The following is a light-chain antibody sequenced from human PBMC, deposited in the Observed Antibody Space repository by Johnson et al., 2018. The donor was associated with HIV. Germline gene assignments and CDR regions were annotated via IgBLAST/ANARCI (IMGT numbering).Light chain of an antibody. J-gene: IGLJ1*01. CDR1: SSNIGKNY. CDR3: GTWDSSLSAYV. CDR2: DNT. V-gene: IGLV1-51*01. Sequence: QSVLTQPPSVSATPGQKVTISCSGSSSNIGKNYVSWYQQVPGRAPKLLIYDNTKRPSGIPDRFSGSKSGTSATLGITGLQTGDEADYYCGTWDSSLSAYVFGTGTKVTVL.